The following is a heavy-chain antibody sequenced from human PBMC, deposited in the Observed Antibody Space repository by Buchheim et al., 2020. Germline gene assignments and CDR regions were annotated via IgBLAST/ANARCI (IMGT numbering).Heavy chain of an antibody. CDR2: IGTSGGRT. CDR3: ANRLPRSGYGMDV. Sequence: EMQLLESGGGLVQPGGSLRLSCAASGFTFSSYAMSWVRQAPGKGLEWVSAIGTSGGRTYYADSVKGRFTISRDNSKNTLYLQMNRLRAEDTAVYYCANRLPRSGYGMDVWGQGTT. CDR1: GFTFSSYA. D-gene: IGHD3-10*01. V-gene: IGHV3-23*01. J-gene: IGHJ6*02.